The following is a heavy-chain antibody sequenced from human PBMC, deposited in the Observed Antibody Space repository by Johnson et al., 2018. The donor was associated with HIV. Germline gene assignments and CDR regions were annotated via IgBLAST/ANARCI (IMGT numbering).Heavy chain of an antibody. CDR1: GFTFSRYG. CDR2: IRYDGSNK. D-gene: IGHD5-18*01. Sequence: QVQLVESGGGVVQPGRSLRLSCAASGFTFSRYGMHWVRQAPGKGLEWVAFIRYDGSNKYYADSVKGRFTISRDNSKNTLYLEMKSLRVDDTAVYYCARESTAWGGEYVGYGLDVWGQGTLVAVS. V-gene: IGHV3-33*01. CDR3: ARESTAWGGEYVGYGLDV. J-gene: IGHJ3*01.